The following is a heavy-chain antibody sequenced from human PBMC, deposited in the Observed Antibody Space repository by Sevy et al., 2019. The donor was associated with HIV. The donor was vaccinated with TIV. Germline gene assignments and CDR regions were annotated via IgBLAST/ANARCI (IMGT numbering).Heavy chain of an antibody. D-gene: IGHD2-15*01. J-gene: IGHJ3*02. CDR2: IYYSGST. CDR3: ASSKGYCSGGCCAHYAFDI. Sequence: SETLSLTCTVSGGSVSSGSYYWSWIRQPPGKGLEWIGYIYYSGSTNDNPSLKSRVTISVDTSKNQFSLKLSSVTAADTAVYYCASSKGYCSGGCCAHYAFDIWGHGTMVTVSS. CDR1: GGSVSSGSYY. V-gene: IGHV4-61*01.